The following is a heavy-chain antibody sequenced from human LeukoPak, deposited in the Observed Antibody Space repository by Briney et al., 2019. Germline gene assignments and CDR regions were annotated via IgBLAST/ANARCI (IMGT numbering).Heavy chain of an antibody. CDR2: IPYDGSNK. CDR1: GFTFSSYG. CDR3: AKDGVASTGPYHFDY. Sequence: GGSLRLSCVASGFTFSSYGMHWVRQPPGKGLEWVAFIPYDGSNKYYVDSVKGRFTISRDDSKNTLYLQMNSLRPEDTAVYYCAKDGVASTGPYHFDYWGQGTLVTVSS. J-gene: IGHJ4*02. D-gene: IGHD6-13*01. V-gene: IGHV3-30*02.